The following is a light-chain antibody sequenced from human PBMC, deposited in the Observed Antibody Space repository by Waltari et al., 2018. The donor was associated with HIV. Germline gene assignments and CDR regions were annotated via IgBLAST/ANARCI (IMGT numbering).Light chain of an antibody. Sequence: NFMLTQPQSVSESPGKTITISCTRSSGSIVTSYVQWYRQRPGSAPTTVIYENRQRSYGVPDRFSGSIDSSSNSASLTISGLTTEDEADYYCQSYETTTHKWVFGGGTKLTVL. CDR1: SGSIVTSY. CDR2: ENR. J-gene: IGLJ3*02. CDR3: QSYETTTHKWV. V-gene: IGLV6-57*03.